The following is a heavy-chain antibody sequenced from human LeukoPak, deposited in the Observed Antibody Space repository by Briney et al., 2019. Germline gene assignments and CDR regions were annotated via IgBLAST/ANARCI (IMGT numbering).Heavy chain of an antibody. Sequence: SETLSLTCAVYGGSFSGYYWSWIRQPPGKGLEWIGYIYYSGSTNYNPSLKSRVTISVDTSKNQFSLKLSSVTAADTAVYYCARNSVPAAIPLGFDPWGQGTLVTVSS. CDR2: IYYSGST. CDR1: GGSFSGYY. V-gene: IGHV4-59*01. J-gene: IGHJ5*02. CDR3: ARNSVPAAIPLGFDP. D-gene: IGHD2-2*02.